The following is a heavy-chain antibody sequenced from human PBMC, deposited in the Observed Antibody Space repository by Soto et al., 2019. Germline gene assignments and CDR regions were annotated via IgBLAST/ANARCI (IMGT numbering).Heavy chain of an antibody. V-gene: IGHV3-7*03. D-gene: IGHD3-10*01. J-gene: IGHJ4*02. CDR2: IRQDGGAQ. Sequence: EVQLVESGGGLAQPGGSLRLSCVASGFTFTTYWMSWVRQAPGKGLEWVANIRQDGGAQYYVDSVKGLFTISRDNAKNSVYLQMDSLRAEDTAVYYCVRGGHGSGSYLGSYWGQGILVTVSS. CDR1: GFTFTTYW. CDR3: VRGGHGSGSYLGSY.